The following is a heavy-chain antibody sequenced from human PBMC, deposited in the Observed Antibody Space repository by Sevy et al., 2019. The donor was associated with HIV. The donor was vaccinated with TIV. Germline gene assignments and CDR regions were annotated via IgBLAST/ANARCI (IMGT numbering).Heavy chain of an antibody. D-gene: IGHD6-13*01. CDR3: ARLSGYSSSWSYLDY. CDR1: GFTFSSYS. J-gene: IGHJ4*02. V-gene: IGHV3-48*01. Sequence: GGSLRLSCAASGFTFSSYSMNWVRQAPGKGLEWVSYISSSSSTIYYADSVKGRFTISRDSAKNSLYLQMNSLRAEDTAVYYCARLSGYSSSWSYLDYWGQGTLVTVSS. CDR2: ISSSSSTI.